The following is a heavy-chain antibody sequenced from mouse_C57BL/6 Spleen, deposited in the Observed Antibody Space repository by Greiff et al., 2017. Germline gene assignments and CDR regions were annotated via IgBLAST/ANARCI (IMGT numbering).Heavy chain of an antibody. Sequence: VQLQQSGAGLVKPGASVKISCTASGYAFSSYWMNWVKQRPGKGLEWIGQIYPGDGDTNYHGTFKGKATLTADKSSSTAYMQLSSLTSEDSAVYSCARAGQLRLRAWFAYWGQGTLVTVSA. CDR2: IYPGDGDT. CDR1: GYAFSSYW. D-gene: IGHD3-2*02. V-gene: IGHV1-80*01. J-gene: IGHJ3*01. CDR3: ARAGQLRLRAWFAY.